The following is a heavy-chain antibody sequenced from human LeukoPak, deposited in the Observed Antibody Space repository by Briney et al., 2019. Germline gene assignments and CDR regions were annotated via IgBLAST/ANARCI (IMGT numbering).Heavy chain of an antibody. CDR2: ISGSGDRT. CDR3: AKTRHCGGDCYSD. CDR1: GFIVSSYA. V-gene: IGHV3-23*01. D-gene: IGHD2-21*01. J-gene: IGHJ4*02. Sequence: HTGGSLRLSCAASGFIVSSYAMSWVRQAPGKGLEWVSTISGSGDRTFYADSVKGRFTISRDNSKNTLYLQMNSLTAEDTAFYYCAKTRHCGGDCYSDWGQGTLLTVSS.